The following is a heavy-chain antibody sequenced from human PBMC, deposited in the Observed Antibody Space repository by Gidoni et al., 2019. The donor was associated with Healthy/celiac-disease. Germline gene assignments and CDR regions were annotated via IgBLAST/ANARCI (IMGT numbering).Heavy chain of an antibody. D-gene: IGHD3-10*01. Sequence: QVQLQESGPGLVKPSETLSLTCTVSGGSLSSYYWRWIRQPAGKGLEWIGRIYTSGSTNYNPSLKSRVTMSVDTSKNQFSLKLSSVTAADTAVYYCARDDTLHSGSYYSRSPYGMDVWGQGTTVTVSS. CDR2: IYTSGST. CDR3: ARDDTLHSGSYYSRSPYGMDV. CDR1: GGSLSSYY. V-gene: IGHV4-4*07. J-gene: IGHJ6*02.